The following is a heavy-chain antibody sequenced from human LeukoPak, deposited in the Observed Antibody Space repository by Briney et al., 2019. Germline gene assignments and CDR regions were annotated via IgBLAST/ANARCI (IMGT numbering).Heavy chain of an antibody. CDR2: IYSGGST. Sequence: PGGSLRLSCAASGFTVSSNYMSWVRQAPGKGLEWVSVIYSGGSTYYADSVKGRFTISRDNSKNTLYLQMNSLRAEDTAVYYCARIDYGDYGNWFDPWGQGTLVTVSS. J-gene: IGHJ5*02. CDR1: GFTVSSNY. CDR3: ARIDYGDYGNWFDP. V-gene: IGHV3-53*01. D-gene: IGHD4-17*01.